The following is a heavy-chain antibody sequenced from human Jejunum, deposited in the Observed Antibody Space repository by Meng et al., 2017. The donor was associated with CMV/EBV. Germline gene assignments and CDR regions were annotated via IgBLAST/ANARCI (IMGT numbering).Heavy chain of an antibody. CDR2: IKEDGSEK. D-gene: IGHD3-9*01. J-gene: IGHJ4*02. V-gene: IGHV3-7*01. Sequence: LSCEGSGFTFSKHWMTWVRQAPGKGLEWVANIKEDGSEKYYVDAVKGRFTISRDNVENSLFLQMNSLRADDTAVYYCARDRNLTFWGQGTLVTVSS. CDR3: ARDRNLTF. CDR1: GFTFSKHW.